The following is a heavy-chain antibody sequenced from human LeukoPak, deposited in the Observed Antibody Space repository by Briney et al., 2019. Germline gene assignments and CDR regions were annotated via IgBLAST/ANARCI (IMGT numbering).Heavy chain of an antibody. J-gene: IGHJ4*02. CDR2: IYYSGST. CDR3: ARDSTEVGIDY. V-gene: IGHV4-59*12. CDR1: GGSINSYY. Sequence: SETLSLTCIVSGGSINSYYWSWFRQPPGKGLECIGYIYYSGSTNYNPSLKSRVTMSVDTSKNQFSLKLSSVTAADTAVYYCARDSTEVGIDYWSQGTLVTVSS. D-gene: IGHD4-23*01.